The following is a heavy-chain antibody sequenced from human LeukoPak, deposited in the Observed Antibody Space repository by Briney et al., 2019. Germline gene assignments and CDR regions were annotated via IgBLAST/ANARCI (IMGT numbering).Heavy chain of an antibody. D-gene: IGHD6-19*01. Sequence: GGSLRLSCAASGFTFSGSTMHWVRQAPGKGLEWVSFISTSSSYIYYADSVRGRFTISRDNAKNSLYLQMNSLRAEDTAVYYCARQQWLDGAYYFDYWGQGTLVTVSS. CDR3: ARQQWLDGAYYFDY. CDR1: GFTFSGST. V-gene: IGHV3-21*04. J-gene: IGHJ4*02. CDR2: ISTSSSYI.